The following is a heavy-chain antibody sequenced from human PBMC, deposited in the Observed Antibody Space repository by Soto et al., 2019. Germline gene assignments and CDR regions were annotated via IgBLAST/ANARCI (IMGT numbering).Heavy chain of an antibody. V-gene: IGHV3-23*01. CDR2: ISGSGDSK. D-gene: IGHD5-18*01. J-gene: IGHJ4*02. CDR1: GFTFSSYA. CDR3: AKKPDGYGAHPYFDY. Sequence: GGSLRLSCAASGFTFSSYALSWVRQGPGKGLEWVSGISGSGDSKHYSDSLKGRFTISRDNSKNTLFLQMNSLRAEDTAVYYCAKKPDGYGAHPYFDYWGQGTLVTVSS.